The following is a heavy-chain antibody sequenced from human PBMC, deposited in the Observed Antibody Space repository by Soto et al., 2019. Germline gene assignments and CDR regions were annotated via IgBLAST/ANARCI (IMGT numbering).Heavy chain of an antibody. CDR2: ISSSAVYI. Sequence: EVQLVESGGGPVRPGGSLKLSCAASGFNFITYSLSWVSQAPGKGLEWVASISSSAVYIDYADSVKGRFTISRDNDNNSLYLQMNSLRAEDTATYYCVRDGLDYYDTERLYFDKWGQGTLVTVSS. D-gene: IGHD3-22*01. CDR1: GFNFITYS. V-gene: IGHV3-21*01. J-gene: IGHJ4*02. CDR3: VRDGLDYYDTERLYFDK.